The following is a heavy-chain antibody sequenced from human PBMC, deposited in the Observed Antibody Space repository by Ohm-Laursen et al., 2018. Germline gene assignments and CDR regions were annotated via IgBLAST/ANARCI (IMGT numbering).Heavy chain of an antibody. V-gene: IGHV3-21*01. Sequence: SLRLSCAASGFTFSSYSMNWVRQAPGKGLEWVSSISSSSSYIYYADSVKGRFTISRDNAKNSLYLQMNSLRADGTAVYYCARDLQLPPYYFDYWGQGTLVTVSS. CDR1: GFTFSSYS. CDR2: ISSSSSYI. J-gene: IGHJ4*02. D-gene: IGHD2-2*01. CDR3: ARDLQLPPYYFDY.